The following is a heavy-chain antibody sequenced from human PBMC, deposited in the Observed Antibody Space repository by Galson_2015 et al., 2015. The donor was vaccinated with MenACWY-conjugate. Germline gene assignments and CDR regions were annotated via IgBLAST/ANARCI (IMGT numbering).Heavy chain of an antibody. D-gene: IGHD2/OR15-2a*01. CDR3: VRDRSMAYFDY. V-gene: IGHV3-30*03. CDR1: GFTFSSFG. J-gene: IGHJ4*01. Sequence: SLRLSCAASGFTFSSFGMHWVRQAPGKRPEWVAVISDDGSKKYYADSVKGRFTFSRDNSRNTLFLQMNSLRAEDTAVYYCVRDRSMAYFDYWGHGALVIVSS. CDR2: ISDDGSKK.